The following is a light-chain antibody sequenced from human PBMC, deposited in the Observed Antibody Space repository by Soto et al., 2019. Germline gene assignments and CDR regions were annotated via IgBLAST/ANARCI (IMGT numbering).Light chain of an antibody. V-gene: IGKV3-20*01. CDR3: QQYGSEPVS. CDR2: TTS. Sequence: EIVLTQSPGTLSLSPGERATLSCRASQSIGHIYHAWYQQKPVHAPRPLIYTTSTRATGIPDRFSGSGSAITFTVTISRLEPEDFSVYYCQQYGSEPVSFGQGTKLEIK. J-gene: IGKJ1*01. CDR1: QSIGHIY.